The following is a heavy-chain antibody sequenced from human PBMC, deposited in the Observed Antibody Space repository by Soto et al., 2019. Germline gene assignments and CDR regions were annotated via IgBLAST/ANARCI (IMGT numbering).Heavy chain of an antibody. CDR3: AREMFSRTWYPGD. J-gene: IGHJ4*02. CDR2: VYYSGIT. CDR1: GGSISSGDYY. V-gene: IGHV4-31*03. Sequence: QVQLQESGPGLVRPSQTLSLTCTVSGGSISSGDYYWSWIRQHPGRGLEWIGYVYYSGITFYNPSLKSRLTISVDTSKNLFYLRLGSVTAADTAVYYCAREMFSRTWYPGDWGQGTLVTVSS. D-gene: IGHD6-13*01.